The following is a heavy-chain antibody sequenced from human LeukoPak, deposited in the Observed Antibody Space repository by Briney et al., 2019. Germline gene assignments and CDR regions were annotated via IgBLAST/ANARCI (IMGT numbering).Heavy chain of an antibody. V-gene: IGHV4-34*01. J-gene: IGHJ4*02. Sequence: PSETLSLTCAVYGGSFSGYYWSWIRQPPGKGLEWIGEINHSGSTNYNPSLKSRITISVDTSKNQFSLKLSSVTAADTAVYYCARRHSSGWFDYWGQGTLVTVSS. CDR3: ARRHSSGWFDY. CDR2: INHSGST. CDR1: GGSFSGYY. D-gene: IGHD6-19*01.